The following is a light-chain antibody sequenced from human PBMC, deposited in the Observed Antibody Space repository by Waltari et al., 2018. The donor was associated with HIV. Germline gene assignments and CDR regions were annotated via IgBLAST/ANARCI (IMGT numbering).Light chain of an antibody. CDR1: QSVGSY. CDR3: HQYNKWPRGT. J-gene: IGKJ4*01. Sequence: VMTQSPATLSVSPGVRVTLSCRASQSVGSYLAWYQQKPGQAPRLLIYGTSTRATGIPIRFSGSGSGTEFTLTISSLQSEDFAVYYCHQYNKWPRGTFGGGTKVEV. V-gene: IGKV3-15*01. CDR2: GTS.